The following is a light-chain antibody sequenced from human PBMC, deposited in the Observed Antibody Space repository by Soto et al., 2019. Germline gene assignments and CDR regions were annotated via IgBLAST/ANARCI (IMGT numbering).Light chain of an antibody. V-gene: IGKV1-5*01. CDR2: DAS. CDR1: QSISSW. CDR3: QQYNREIT. Sequence: DIQMTQSPSTLSASVGDRVTVPCRASQSISSWLAWYQQKPGKAPKLLIYDASSLESGVPSRFSGSGSGTEFTLTISSLQPDDFATYYCQQYNREITFGQGTRLEIK. J-gene: IGKJ5*01.